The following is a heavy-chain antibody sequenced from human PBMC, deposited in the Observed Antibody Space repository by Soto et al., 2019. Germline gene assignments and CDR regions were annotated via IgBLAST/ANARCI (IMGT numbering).Heavy chain of an antibody. CDR3: ARVLRKYYGSVIYYFDY. CDR1: GGSFSGYY. V-gene: IGHV4-34*01. CDR2: INHSGST. Sequence: TLSLTCAVYGGSFSGYYWSWIRQPPGKGLEWIGEINHSGSTNYNPSLKSRVTISVDTSKNQFSLKLSSVTAADTAVYYCARVLRKYYGSVIYYFDYWGQGTLVTVSS. J-gene: IGHJ4*02. D-gene: IGHD3-10*01.